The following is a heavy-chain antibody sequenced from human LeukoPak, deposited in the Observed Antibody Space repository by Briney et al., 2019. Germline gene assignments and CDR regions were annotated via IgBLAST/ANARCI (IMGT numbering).Heavy chain of an antibody. J-gene: IGHJ4*02. CDR2: IYTSGST. V-gene: IGHV4-61*02. CDR1: GGSISSGSYY. D-gene: IGHD3-10*01. Sequence: SETLSLTCTVSGGSISSGSYYWSWIRQPAGKGLEWIGRIYTSGSTNYNPSLKSRVTISVDTSKNQFSLKLSSVTAADTAVYYRARIRFGELVHTPFDYWGQGTLVTVSS. CDR3: ARIRFGELVHTPFDY.